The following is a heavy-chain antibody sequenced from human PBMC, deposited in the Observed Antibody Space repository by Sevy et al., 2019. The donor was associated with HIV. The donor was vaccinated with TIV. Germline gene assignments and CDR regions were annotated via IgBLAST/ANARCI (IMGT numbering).Heavy chain of an antibody. CDR3: AKDRKVLLVVYAIPFDALDI. J-gene: IGHJ3*02. CDR2: IRYDGSNE. V-gene: IGHV3-30*02. Sequence: GGSLRLSCAASGFTFSNYGIHWVRQAPGKGLEWVAFIRYDGSNEYYVDSGKGRFTISRDNSKSTLYLQMNSLSAEDTAVYYCAKDRKVLLVVYAIPFDALDIWGQGTMVTVSS. D-gene: IGHD2-8*02. CDR1: GFTFSNYG.